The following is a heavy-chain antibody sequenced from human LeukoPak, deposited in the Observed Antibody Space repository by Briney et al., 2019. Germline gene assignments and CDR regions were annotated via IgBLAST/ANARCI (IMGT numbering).Heavy chain of an antibody. CDR3: ARDVDCTNDGCPQSGLAY. D-gene: IGHD2-8*01. CDR2: INPSGGRT. CDR1: GYTFTNYY. J-gene: IGHJ4*02. Sequence: ASVKVSCKASGYTFTNYYMHWVRQAPGLGLEWMGVINPSGGRTSYAQKFRGRVTMTRDMSTSTVYMELSSLRSEDTAVYYCARDVDCTNDGCPQSGLAYWGQGALVTVSS. V-gene: IGHV1-46*01.